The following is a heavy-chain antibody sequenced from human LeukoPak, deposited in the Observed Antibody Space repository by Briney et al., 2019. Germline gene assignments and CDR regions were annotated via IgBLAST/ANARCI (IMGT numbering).Heavy chain of an antibody. CDR3: ARGGGWFDS. D-gene: IGHD3-3*01. CDR2: ISSSGNTM. V-gene: IGHV3-11*01. J-gene: IGHJ5*01. CDR1: RFTLSDYY. Sequence: GGSLRLLCAASRFTLSDYYMSWLRQAPGKGVKGVSYISSSGNTMYYAHSVKGRFTISRDNAKNSLYLQMISLRAGDTAVYYCARGGGWFDSWGQGTGVTVSA.